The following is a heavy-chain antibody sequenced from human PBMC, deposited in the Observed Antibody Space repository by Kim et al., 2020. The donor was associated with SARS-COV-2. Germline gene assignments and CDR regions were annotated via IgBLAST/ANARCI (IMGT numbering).Heavy chain of an antibody. V-gene: IGHV4-59*09. CDR3: ARGIAAVLGSWFDP. Sequence: PSLTSQVTISVDTSKNQFSLKLRSVTAADTAVYYCARGIAAVLGSWFDPWGQGTLVTVSS. J-gene: IGHJ5*02. D-gene: IGHD6-13*01.